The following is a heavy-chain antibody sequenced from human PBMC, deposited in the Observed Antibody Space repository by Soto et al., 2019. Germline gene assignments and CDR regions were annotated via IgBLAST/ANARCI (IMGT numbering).Heavy chain of an antibody. CDR1: GGTFSSYA. CDR2: IIPIFGTA. Sequence: QVQLVQSGAEVKKPGSSVKVSCKASGGTFSSYAISWVRQAPGQGLEWMGGIIPIFGTANYAQKFQGRVTITADESTGTAYMELSSLRSEDTGVYYCARDRTENWNPNAFDIWGQGTMVTVSS. D-gene: IGHD1-1*01. J-gene: IGHJ3*02. V-gene: IGHV1-69*01. CDR3: ARDRTENWNPNAFDI.